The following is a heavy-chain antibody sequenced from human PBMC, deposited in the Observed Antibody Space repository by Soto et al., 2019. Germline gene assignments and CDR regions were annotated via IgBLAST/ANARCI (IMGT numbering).Heavy chain of an antibody. J-gene: IGHJ4*02. CDR2: ISGSGGST. CDR3: AKDQRGVVVITALDY. Sequence: QSGGSLRLSCAASGFTFSSYAMSWARQAPGKGLEWVSAISGSGGSTYYADSVKGRFTISRDNSKNTLYLQMNSLRAEDTAVYYCAKDQRGVVVITALDYWGQGTLVTVSS. V-gene: IGHV3-23*01. D-gene: IGHD3-22*01. CDR1: GFTFSSYA.